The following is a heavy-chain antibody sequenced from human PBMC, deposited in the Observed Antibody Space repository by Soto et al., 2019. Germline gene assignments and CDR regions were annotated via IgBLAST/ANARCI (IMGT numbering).Heavy chain of an antibody. CDR2: IYYSGST. Sequence: SETLSLTCTVSGGSISSGGYYWSWIRQHPGKGMEWIGYIYYSGSTYYNPSLKSRVTISVDTSKNQFSLKLSSVTVADTAVYYCFVTATSGFDYWGQGTLVTVSS. V-gene: IGHV4-31*03. J-gene: IGHJ4*02. CDR3: FVTATSGFDY. D-gene: IGHD2-21*02. CDR1: GGSISSGGYY.